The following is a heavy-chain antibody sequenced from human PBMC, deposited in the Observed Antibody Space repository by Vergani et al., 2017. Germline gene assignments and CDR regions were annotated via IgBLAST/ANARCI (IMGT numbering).Heavy chain of an antibody. D-gene: IGHD4-17*01. V-gene: IGHV3-66*02. CDR2: IYSGGST. CDR1: GFTVSSNY. CDR3: ARDDYGDYADGMDV. Sequence: EVQLVESGGGLVQPGGSLRLSCAASGFTVSSNYMSWVRQAPGKGLEWVSVIYSGGSTYYADSVKGRFTISRDNSKNTLYLQMNSLRAEDTAVYYCARDDYGDYADGMDVWGQGTTVTVSS. J-gene: IGHJ6*02.